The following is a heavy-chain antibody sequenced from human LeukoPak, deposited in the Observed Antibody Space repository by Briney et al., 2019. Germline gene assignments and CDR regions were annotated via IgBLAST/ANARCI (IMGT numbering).Heavy chain of an antibody. Sequence: GASVKVSCKASGYTFNKHGISWVRQAPGQGLEWMGWISCYNGDTHYAQKFQDRVTMTTDTSTTTAYMELRSLRSDDTALYYCARDPTNTSGRYAFFDYWGQGTLVTVSS. CDR2: ISCYNGDT. D-gene: IGHD6-19*01. CDR3: ARDPTNTSGRYAFFDY. V-gene: IGHV1-18*01. J-gene: IGHJ4*02. CDR1: GYTFNKHG.